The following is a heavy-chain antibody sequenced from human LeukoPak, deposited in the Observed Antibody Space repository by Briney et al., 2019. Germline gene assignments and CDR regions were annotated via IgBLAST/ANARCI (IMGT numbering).Heavy chain of an antibody. Sequence: GGSLRLSCAASGFTFSSYAMHWVRQAPGKGLEWVAVISYDGSNKYYADSVKGRFTISRDNSKNTLYLQMNSLRAEDTAVYYCARGGFDYYDSSGYYYFDYWGQGTLVTVSS. V-gene: IGHV3-30*04. D-gene: IGHD3-22*01. J-gene: IGHJ4*02. CDR3: ARGGFDYYDSSGYYYFDY. CDR1: GFTFSSYA. CDR2: ISYDGSNK.